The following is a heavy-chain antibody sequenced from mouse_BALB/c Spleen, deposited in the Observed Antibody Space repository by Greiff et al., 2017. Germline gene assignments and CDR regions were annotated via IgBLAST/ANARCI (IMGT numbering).Heavy chain of an antibody. CDR3: ARGDWYYAMDY. J-gene: IGHJ4*01. Sequence: QVQLQQSGPGLVAPSQSLSITCTVSGFSLTGYGVNWVRQPPGKGLEWLGMIWGDGSTDYNSALKSRLSISKDNSKSQVFLKMNSLQTDDTARYYCARGDWYYAMDYWGQGTSVTVSS. D-gene: IGHD3-3*01. CDR2: IWGDGST. V-gene: IGHV2-6-7*01. CDR1: GFSLTGYG.